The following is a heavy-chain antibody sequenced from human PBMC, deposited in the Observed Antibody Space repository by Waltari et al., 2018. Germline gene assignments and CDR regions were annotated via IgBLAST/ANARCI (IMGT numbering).Heavy chain of an antibody. CDR3: TTSRDEYTAMVFFDH. Sequence: DVPLVESGGGLVNPGGSLRLSCAASGFRGPATHMSWVRQTPGKGLDWVSIIYPAGSTYNADSVVGRFTIYRDISQNTLHLQMNNLRPEDTAIYYCTTSRDEYTAMVFFDHWGQGTLVSVSS. J-gene: IGHJ4*02. CDR1: GFRGPATH. CDR2: IYPAGST. V-gene: IGHV3-66*02. D-gene: IGHD5-18*01.